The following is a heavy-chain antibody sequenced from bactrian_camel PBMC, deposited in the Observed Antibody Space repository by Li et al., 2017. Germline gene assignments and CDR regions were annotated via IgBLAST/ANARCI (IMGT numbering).Heavy chain of an antibody. CDR3: VSSDSGIVVGGHYNY. CDR2: IRNTGVAS. D-gene: IGHD6*01. J-gene: IGHJ4*01. CDR1: GFTFSRVY. V-gene: IGHV3S40*01. Sequence: DVQLVESGGGLVQPGGSLRLSCAASGFTFSRVYMSWVRQAPGKGLEWLAGIRNTGVASYYADSVRGRFTISRDNAKNTLYLQLNSLRTEDTALYYCVSSDSGIVVGGHYNYWGRGTQVTVS.